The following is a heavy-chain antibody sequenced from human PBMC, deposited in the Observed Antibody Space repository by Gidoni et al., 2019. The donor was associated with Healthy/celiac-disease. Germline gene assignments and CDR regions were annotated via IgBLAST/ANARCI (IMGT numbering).Heavy chain of an antibody. CDR2: IYYSGST. CDR3: ARRGDYGYYFDY. V-gene: IGHV4-39*01. J-gene: IGHJ4*02. D-gene: IGHD4-17*01. Sequence: QLQLQESGPGLVKPSETLSLTCTVSGGSISSSSYYWGWIRQPPGKGLEWIGSIYYSGSTYYNPSLKSRVTISVDTSKNQFSLKLSSVTAADTAVYYCARRGDYGYYFDYWGQGTLVTVSS. CDR1: GGSISSSSYY.